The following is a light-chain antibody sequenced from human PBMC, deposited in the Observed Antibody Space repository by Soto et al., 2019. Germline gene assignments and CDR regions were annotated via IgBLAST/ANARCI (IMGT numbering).Light chain of an antibody. Sequence: QSALTQPPSASGTPGQRVTISCSGSSSNIGSNYVYWYQQLPGTAPKLLIYRNNQRPSGAPDRFSGSKSGTSASLAISGLRSEDEADYYCAAWDDSMSRYVFGTGTKLTVL. V-gene: IGLV1-47*01. CDR3: AAWDDSMSRYV. CDR2: RNN. CDR1: SSNIGSNY. J-gene: IGLJ1*01.